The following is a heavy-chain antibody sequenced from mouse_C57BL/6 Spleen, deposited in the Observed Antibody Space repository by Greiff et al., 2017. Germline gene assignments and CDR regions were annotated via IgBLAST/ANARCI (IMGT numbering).Heavy chain of an antibody. Sequence: QVQLKPSGAVLVRPGASVTLSCKASGYTFTDYEMHWVKQTPVHGLAWIGAIDPETGGTAYTQKFTGKAILPADKSSSTAYMELRSLTSEDSAVYYCTRSTTVVDWFAYWGQGTLVTVSA. D-gene: IGHD1-1*01. CDR3: TRSTTVVDWFAY. J-gene: IGHJ3*01. CDR2: IDPETGGT. CDR1: GYTFTDYE. V-gene: IGHV1-15*01.